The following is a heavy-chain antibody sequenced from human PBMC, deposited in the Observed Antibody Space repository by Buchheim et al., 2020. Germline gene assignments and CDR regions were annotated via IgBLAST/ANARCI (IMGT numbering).Heavy chain of an antibody. CDR3: ARRGYSYGNYYYMDV. CDR2: LWYDGSTK. CDR1: GFTFSNFG. V-gene: IGHV3-33*01. J-gene: IGHJ6*03. D-gene: IGHD5-18*01. Sequence: QVQLVESGGGVVQPWRSLRLSCAASGFTFSNFGMHWVRQAADKGLEWVALLWYDGSTKYYADSVKGRFTISRDNSKSTLYLQMNSLRAKDTAVYYCARRGYSYGNYYYMDVWGKGTT.